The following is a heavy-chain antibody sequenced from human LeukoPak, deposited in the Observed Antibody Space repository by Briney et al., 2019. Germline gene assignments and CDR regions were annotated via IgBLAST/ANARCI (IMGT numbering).Heavy chain of an antibody. V-gene: IGHV4-59*01. CDR1: GGTISSYC. CDR2: IYYSGST. J-gene: IGHJ4*02. CDR3: ARDKGYCSGGSCYMGGLDY. Sequence: SETLSLTCTVSGGTISSYCWSWIRQPPGQGLEWIGYIYYSGSTNYNPSLKSRVTISVDTSKNQFSLKLSSVTAADTAVYYCARDKGYCSGGSCYMGGLDYWGQGTLVTVSS. D-gene: IGHD2-15*01.